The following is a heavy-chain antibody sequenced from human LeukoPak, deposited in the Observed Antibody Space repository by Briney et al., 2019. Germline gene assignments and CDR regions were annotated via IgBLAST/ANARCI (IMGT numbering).Heavy chain of an antibody. Sequence: SETLSLTCTVSGGSISSSSYYWGWIRQPPGKGLEWIGSIYYSGSTYYNPSLKSRVTISVDTSKNQFSLKLSSVTAADTAVYYCARARTTAPADLFFDYWGQGTLVTVSS. CDR1: GGSISSSSYY. CDR2: IYYSGST. D-gene: IGHD4-17*01. CDR3: ARARTTAPADLFFDY. J-gene: IGHJ4*02. V-gene: IGHV4-39*07.